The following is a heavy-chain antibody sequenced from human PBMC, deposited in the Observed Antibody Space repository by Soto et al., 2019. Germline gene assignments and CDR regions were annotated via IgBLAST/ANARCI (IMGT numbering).Heavy chain of an antibody. Sequence: GASVKVSCKASGFTFTHSAVQWVRQARGQHLEWIGWIVVGSGNTNYAQKFHERVTFTGDTSTSTAYMELSSLRAEDTAIYYCAAMTDFPWPEFDYWGQGTPVTVSS. CDR2: IVVGSGNT. V-gene: IGHV1-58*01. CDR1: GFTFTHSA. CDR3: AAMTDFPWPEFDY. J-gene: IGHJ4*02. D-gene: IGHD3-3*01.